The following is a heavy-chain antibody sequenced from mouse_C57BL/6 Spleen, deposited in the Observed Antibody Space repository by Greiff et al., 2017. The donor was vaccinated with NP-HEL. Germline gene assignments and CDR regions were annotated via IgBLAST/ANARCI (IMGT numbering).Heavy chain of an antibody. D-gene: IGHD3-2*02. V-gene: IGHV1-55*01. CDR1: GYTFTSYW. CDR2: IYPGSGST. J-gene: IGHJ4*01. Sequence: QVHVKQSGAELVKPGASVKMSCKASGYTFTSYWITWVKQRPGQGLEWIGDIYPGSGSTNYNEKFKSKATLTVDTSSSTAYMQLSSLTSEDSAVYYCARPAQAPYYAMDYWGQGTSVTVSS. CDR3: ARPAQAPYYAMDY.